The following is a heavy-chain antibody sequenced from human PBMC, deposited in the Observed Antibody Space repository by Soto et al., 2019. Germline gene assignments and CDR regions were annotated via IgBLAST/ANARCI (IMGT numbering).Heavy chain of an antibody. Sequence: PGGSLRLSCAASGFTFSDHYMDWVRQAPGKGPEWVGRIRKKVNSYTTEYAASVKGRFSISRDDSKNSLYLQMNSLKTEDTAVYYCVRSCSGDCYSGLDYLDYWGQGTLVTVSS. V-gene: IGHV3-72*01. J-gene: IGHJ4*02. CDR2: IRKKVNSYTT. CDR1: GFTFSDHY. D-gene: IGHD2-21*02. CDR3: VRSCSGDCYSGLDYLDY.